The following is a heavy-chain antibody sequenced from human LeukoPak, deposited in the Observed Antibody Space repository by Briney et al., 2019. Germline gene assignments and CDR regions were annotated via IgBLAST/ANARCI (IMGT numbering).Heavy chain of an antibody. CDR1: GYTLTRYG. CDR2: ISAYNGNT. V-gene: IGHV1-18*01. CDR3: ARGGGYYYVWGSYRKDAFDI. Sequence: GASVKVSCKASGYTLTRYGLTWVRQAPGQGLEWMGWISAYNGNTNYAQKLQDRVSMTTDSSTNTAYMELRSLRSDDTAVYYCARGGGYYYVWGSYRKDAFDIWGQGTMVTVSS. J-gene: IGHJ3*02. D-gene: IGHD3-16*02.